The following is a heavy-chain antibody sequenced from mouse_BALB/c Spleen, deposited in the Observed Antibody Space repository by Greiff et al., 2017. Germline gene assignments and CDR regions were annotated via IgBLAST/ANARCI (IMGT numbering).Heavy chain of an antibody. J-gene: IGHJ4*01. V-gene: IGHV1-9*01. CDR3: ARLGRLYAMDD. D-gene: IGHD3-2*02. Sequence: VQLQHSGAELMKPGASVKISCKATGYTFSGYWIEWVKQRPGHGLEWIGEILPGSGSTNYNEKFKGKATFTADTSSNTAYMQLSSLTSEDSAVYYCARLGRLYAMDDWGQGTSVTVSS. CDR2: ILPGSGST. CDR1: GYTFSGYW.